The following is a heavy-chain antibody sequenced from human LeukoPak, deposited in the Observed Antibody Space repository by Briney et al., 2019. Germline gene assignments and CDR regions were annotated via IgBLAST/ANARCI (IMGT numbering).Heavy chain of an antibody. V-gene: IGHV3-53*01. J-gene: IGHJ1*01. CDR2: IYSGGST. CDR1: GFTVSSNY. Sequence: GGSLRLSCAASGFTVSSNYMSWVRQAPGKGLEWVSVIYSGGSTYYADSVKGRFTISRDNSKNTLYLQMNSLRAEDPAVYYCATSPSLGYCSGGSCPLQHWGQGTLVTVSS. D-gene: IGHD2-15*01. CDR3: ATSPSLGYCSGGSCPLQH.